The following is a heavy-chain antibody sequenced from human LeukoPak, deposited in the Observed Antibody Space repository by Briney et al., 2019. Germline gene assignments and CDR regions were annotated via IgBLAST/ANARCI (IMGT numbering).Heavy chain of an antibody. CDR3: ARGGTVTSSSWSGGAFDI. CDR2: IGTAGDT. V-gene: IGHV3-13*01. J-gene: IGHJ3*02. Sequence: PGGSLRLSCAASGFTFSSYDMHWVRQATGKGLEWVSAIGTAGDTYYPGSVKGRFTISRENAKNSLYLQMNSLRAGDTAVYYCARGGTVTSSSWSGGAFDIWGPGTMVTVSS. CDR1: GFTFSSYD. D-gene: IGHD6-13*01.